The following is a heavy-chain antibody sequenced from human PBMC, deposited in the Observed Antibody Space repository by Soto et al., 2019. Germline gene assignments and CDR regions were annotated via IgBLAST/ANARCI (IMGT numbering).Heavy chain of an antibody. J-gene: IGHJ4*02. CDR1: GFTFSSYA. D-gene: IGHD3-22*01. V-gene: IGHV3-23*01. CDR2: ISGSGGST. Sequence: GGSLRLSCAASGFTFSSYAMSWVRQTPGKGLEWVSAISGSGGSTYYADSVKGRFTISRDNSKNTLYLQMNSLRAEDTAVYYCAKDVYYYDSSGNWGQGTLVTVSS. CDR3: AKDVYYYDSSGN.